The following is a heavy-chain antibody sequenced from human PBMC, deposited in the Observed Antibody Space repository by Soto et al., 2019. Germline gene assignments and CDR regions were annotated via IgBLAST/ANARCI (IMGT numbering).Heavy chain of an antibody. CDR1: GYTFSDYD. CDR3: ASGGPGRRGMDV. CDR2: ISTSNVNS. D-gene: IGHD2-15*01. Sequence: QVQLVQSEAEVKKPGASVKVSCKAFGYTFSDYDIYWVRQAPGQGLEWMGWISTSNVNSNYAQNFRGKVTMTTEKSTNRAYMELKNLRSDDTAVYYCASGGPGRRGMDVWGRGTTVTVSS. J-gene: IGHJ6*02. V-gene: IGHV1-18*01.